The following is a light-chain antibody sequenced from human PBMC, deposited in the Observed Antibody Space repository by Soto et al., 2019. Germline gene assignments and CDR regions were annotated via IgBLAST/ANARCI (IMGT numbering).Light chain of an antibody. V-gene: IGKV3-20*01. CDR2: GAS. Sequence: EIVLTQSPGTLSLSPGERATLSCRASLSVTSTYLAWYQQKAGQAPRLLIYGASSRATGIPDRFSGNGSGTDFTLTITRLEPEDFALYYCQQYGDSPITFGQGTRLEIK. J-gene: IGKJ5*01. CDR1: LSVTSTY. CDR3: QQYGDSPIT.